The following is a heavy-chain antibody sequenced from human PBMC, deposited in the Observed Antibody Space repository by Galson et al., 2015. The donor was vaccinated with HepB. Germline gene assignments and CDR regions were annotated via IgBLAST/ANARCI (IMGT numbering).Heavy chain of an antibody. V-gene: IGHV4-59*01. Sequence: ETLSLTCTVSGGSISSYYWSWIRQPPGKGLEWIGYIYYSGSTNYNPSLKSRVTISVDTSKNQFSLKLSSVTAADTAVYYCARDQEYTWRGWFDPWGQGTLVTVSS. CDR2: IYYSGST. CDR3: ARDQEYTWRGWFDP. J-gene: IGHJ5*02. CDR1: GGSISSYY. D-gene: IGHD6-6*01.